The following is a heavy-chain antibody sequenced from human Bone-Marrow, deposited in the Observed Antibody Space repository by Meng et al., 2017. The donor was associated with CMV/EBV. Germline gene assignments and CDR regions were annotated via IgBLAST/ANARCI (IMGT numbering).Heavy chain of an antibody. Sequence: GESLKISCAASGFTFSSYSMNWVRQAPGKGLEWVSSISSSSSYIYYADSVKGRFTISRDNAKNSLYLQMNSLRAEDTAVYYCARAARCSSTSCYKKRWGQGTLVTVSS. D-gene: IGHD2-2*02. CDR2: ISSSSSYI. V-gene: IGHV3-21*01. CDR1: GFTFSSYS. J-gene: IGHJ4*02. CDR3: ARAARCSSTSCYKKR.